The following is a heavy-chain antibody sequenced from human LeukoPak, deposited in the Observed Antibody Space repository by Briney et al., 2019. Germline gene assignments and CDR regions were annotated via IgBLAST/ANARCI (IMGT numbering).Heavy chain of an antibody. CDR3: ARHERAVVITTRPYYYYYMDV. Sequence: PGGSLRLSCAASEFIVSINYMTWVRQPPGKGLEWIGEINHSGSTNYNPSLKSRVTISVDTSKNQFPLKLSSVTAADTAVYYCARHERAVVITTRPYYYYYMDVWGKGTTVTISS. J-gene: IGHJ6*03. D-gene: IGHD3-22*01. V-gene: IGHV4-34*01. CDR2: INHSGST. CDR1: EFIVSINY.